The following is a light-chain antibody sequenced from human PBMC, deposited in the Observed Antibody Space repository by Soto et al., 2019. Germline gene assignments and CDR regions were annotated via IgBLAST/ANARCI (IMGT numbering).Light chain of an antibody. CDR3: AAWDDSLSAVV. CDR1: SSNIGSNYD. J-gene: IGLJ2*01. CDR2: GYT. V-gene: IGLV1-40*01. Sequence: QSVLTQPPSVSGAPGQTVTISCAGTSSNIGSNYDVHWYQHLPGTAPKLLIFGYTNRPSGVPDRFSGSKSGTSASLAITGLQSEDEAAYYCAAWDDSLSAVVFGGGTKLTVL.